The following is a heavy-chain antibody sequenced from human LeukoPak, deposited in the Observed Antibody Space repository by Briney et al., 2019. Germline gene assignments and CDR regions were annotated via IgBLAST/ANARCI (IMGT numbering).Heavy chain of an antibody. Sequence: PSETLSLTCTVSGGSISSGGYYWSWIRQHPGKGLEWIGYIYYSGSTYYNPSLKSRVTISVDTSKNQFSLKLSSVTAADTAVYHCARGGGDYGDYRDAFDIWGQGTMVTVSS. J-gene: IGHJ3*02. CDR3: ARGGGDYGDYRDAFDI. D-gene: IGHD4-17*01. V-gene: IGHV4-31*03. CDR2: IYYSGST. CDR1: GGSISSGGYY.